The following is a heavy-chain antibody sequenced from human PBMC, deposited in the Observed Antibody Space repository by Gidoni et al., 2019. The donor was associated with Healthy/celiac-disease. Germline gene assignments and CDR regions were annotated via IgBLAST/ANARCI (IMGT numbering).Heavy chain of an antibody. CDR2: SSGSGGST. J-gene: IGHJ4*02. D-gene: IGHD3-10*01. CDR1: GFTFSSYA. V-gene: IGHV3-23*01. CDR3: AKDLLLWFGESPFDY. Sequence: EVQLLESGGGLVQPGGSLRLSCAASGFTFSSYAMSWVRQAPGKGLEWVSASSGSGGSTYYADSVKGRFTISRDNSKNTLYLQMNSLRAEDTAVYYCAKDLLLWFGESPFDYWGQGTLVTVSS.